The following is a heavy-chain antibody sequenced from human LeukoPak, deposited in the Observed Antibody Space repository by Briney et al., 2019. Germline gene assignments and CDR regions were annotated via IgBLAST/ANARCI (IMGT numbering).Heavy chain of an antibody. CDR3: ARRRITIFGMDV. V-gene: IGHV4-59*08. D-gene: IGHD3-3*01. CDR2: IYYSGAT. J-gene: IGHJ6*02. CDR1: GGSISGHY. Sequence: SETLSLTCNVSGGSISGHYWTWIRQPPGKGLEFIGFIYYSGATNYNPSLKSRVTMSVDTSKNQLSLKPSSVTAADTAVYYCARRRITIFGMDVWGQGTAVTISS.